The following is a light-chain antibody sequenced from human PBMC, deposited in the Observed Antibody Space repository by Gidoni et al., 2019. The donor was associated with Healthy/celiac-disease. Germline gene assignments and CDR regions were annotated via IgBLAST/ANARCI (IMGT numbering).Light chain of an antibody. Sequence: PGQRVTISCSGSSSNIGSNTVNWYQQLPGTAPKLLIYSNNQRPSGVPDRLSGSKSGTSASLAISGLQSEDEADYYCAAWDDSLNGPVFGGGTKLTVL. J-gene: IGLJ3*02. CDR2: SNN. CDR3: AAWDDSLNGPV. V-gene: IGLV1-44*01. CDR1: SSNIGSNT.